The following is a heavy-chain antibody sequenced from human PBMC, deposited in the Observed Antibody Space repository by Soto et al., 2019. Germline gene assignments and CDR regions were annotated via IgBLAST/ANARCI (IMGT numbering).Heavy chain of an antibody. D-gene: IGHD2-8*02. CDR1: GGTFGGYY. CDR3: ARDKITGLFDY. CDR2: INHSGST. Sequence: SETLSLTCGVYGGTFGGYYGTWIRQPPGTGLEWIGEINHSGSTNYNPSLKSRVTISVDTSKNQFSLKLTSVTAADTAVYYCARDKITGLFDYWGQGTLVTVSS. V-gene: IGHV4-34*01. J-gene: IGHJ4*02.